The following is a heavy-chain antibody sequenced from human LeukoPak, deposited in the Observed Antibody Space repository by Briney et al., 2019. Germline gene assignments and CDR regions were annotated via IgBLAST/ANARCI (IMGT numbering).Heavy chain of an antibody. J-gene: IGHJ5*02. V-gene: IGHV3-30*02. CDR3: AKEYSFGTAQFDP. D-gene: IGHD3-10*01. CDR2: IRYDGSNK. Sequence: SGGSLRLSCAASGFTFSSYGMHWVRQAPGRGLEWVAFIRYDGSNKYYAGSVKGRFTISRDDSKNTLSLQMHSLRTDDTAVYYCAKEYSFGTAQFDPWGQGALVTVSS. CDR1: GFTFSSYG.